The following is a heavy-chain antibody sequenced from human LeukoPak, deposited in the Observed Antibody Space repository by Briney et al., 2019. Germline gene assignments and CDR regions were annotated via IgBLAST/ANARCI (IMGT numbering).Heavy chain of an antibody. Sequence: PGGSLRLSCAASGFTLSSYEMHWVRQAPGKGLVWVSRISSDGSRAGYADSVKGRFTISRDNAKNTLYLQMNSLRAEDTAIYYCARELSREVTLDYWGQGTLVTVSS. J-gene: IGHJ4*02. CDR2: ISSDGSRA. V-gene: IGHV3-74*01. D-gene: IGHD2-21*02. CDR3: ARELSREVTLDY. CDR1: GFTLSSYE.